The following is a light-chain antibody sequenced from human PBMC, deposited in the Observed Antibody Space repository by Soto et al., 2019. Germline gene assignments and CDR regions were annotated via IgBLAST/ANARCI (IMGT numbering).Light chain of an antibody. Sequence: EIVLTQSPGTLSLSPGERATLSCRASQSLSNNYLAWYQQKPGQAPRLLIYGASSRATGIPDRFSGSGSVTDFTLTISRLEPEDFAVYYCQQYGYSTETFGQGTNVEF. CDR1: QSLSNNY. V-gene: IGKV3-20*01. CDR3: QQYGYSTET. J-gene: IGKJ1*01. CDR2: GAS.